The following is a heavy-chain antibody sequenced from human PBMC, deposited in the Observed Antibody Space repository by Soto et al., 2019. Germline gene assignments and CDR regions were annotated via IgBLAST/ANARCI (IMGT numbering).Heavy chain of an antibody. D-gene: IGHD6-13*01. V-gene: IGHV4-34*01. J-gene: IGHJ4*02. Sequence: SETLSLTCAVYGGSFSGYYWSWIRQPPGKGLEWIGETNHSGSTNYNPSLKSRITISVDTSKNQFSLKLSSVTAADTAVYYCAIIAPQPGFDYWGQGTLVTVSS. CDR2: TNHSGST. CDR3: AIIAPQPGFDY. CDR1: GGSFSGYY.